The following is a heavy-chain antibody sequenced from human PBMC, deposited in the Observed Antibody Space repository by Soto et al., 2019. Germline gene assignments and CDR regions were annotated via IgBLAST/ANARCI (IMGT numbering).Heavy chain of an antibody. CDR3: ARDTRTGYYDFWSGYSHYGMDV. J-gene: IGHJ6*02. CDR1: GFTFSSYG. V-gene: IGHV3-33*01. D-gene: IGHD3-3*01. CDR2: IWYDGSNK. Sequence: GSLRLSCAASGFTFSSYGMHWARQAPGKGLEWVAVIWYDGSNKYYADSVKGRLTISRDNSKNTLYLQMNSLRAEDTAVYYCARDTRTGYYDFWSGYSHYGMDVWGQGTTVTVSS.